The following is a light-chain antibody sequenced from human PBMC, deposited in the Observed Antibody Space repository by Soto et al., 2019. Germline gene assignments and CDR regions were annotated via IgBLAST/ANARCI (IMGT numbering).Light chain of an antibody. CDR1: QSVSGW. J-gene: IGKJ1*01. CDR2: DAS. V-gene: IGKV1-5*01. Sequence: DIQMTQSPATLSASLGDTVTVTCRASQSVSGWLAWYQQKPGEAPKLLIYDASALPRVVPSRFSGSGSETEFTLTINSLQPDDLATYYCQQYNTYWTFGQGTKVDIK. CDR3: QQYNTYWT.